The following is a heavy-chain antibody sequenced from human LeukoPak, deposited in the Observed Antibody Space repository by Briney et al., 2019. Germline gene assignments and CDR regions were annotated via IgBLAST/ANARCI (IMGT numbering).Heavy chain of an antibody. CDR3: ARGHRGTLDY. V-gene: IGHV4-34*01. J-gene: IGHJ4*02. Sequence: KPSETMSLTCAVYGGSFSGYYWSWIRQPPGKGLEWIGEINHSGSTNYNPSLKSRVTISVDTSKNQFSLKLSSVTAADTAVYYCARGHRGTLDYWGQGTLVTVSS. CDR2: INHSGST. CDR1: GGSFSGYY. D-gene: IGHD1-14*01.